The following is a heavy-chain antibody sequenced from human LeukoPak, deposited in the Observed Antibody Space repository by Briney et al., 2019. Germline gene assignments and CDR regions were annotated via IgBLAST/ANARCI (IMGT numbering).Heavy chain of an antibody. J-gene: IGHJ6*03. CDR1: GFTFSSYW. D-gene: IGHD6-19*01. CDR3: VRDNSGWYRPALGRETAYYYYMDV. CDR2: IKQDGSEK. Sequence: GGSLRLSCAASGFTFSSYWMSWVRQAPGKGLEWVANIKQDGSEKYYVDPVKGRFTISRDNTKNSLYLQMNSLRTEDTAVYYCVRDNSGWYRPALGRETAYYYYMDVWGQGTLVTVSS. V-gene: IGHV3-7*01.